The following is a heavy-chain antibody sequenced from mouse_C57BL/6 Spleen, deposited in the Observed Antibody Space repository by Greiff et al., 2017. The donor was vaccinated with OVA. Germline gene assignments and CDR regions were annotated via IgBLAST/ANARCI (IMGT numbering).Heavy chain of an antibody. V-gene: IGHV14-4*01. CDR1: GFNIKDDY. Sequence: EVQLQESGAELVRPGASVKLSCTASGFNIKDDYMHWVKQRPEQGLEWIGWIDPENGDTEYASKFQGKATITADTTSNTAYLQLSSLPSEDTAGYYCHKGFWCDYWGQGTTLTVSS. D-gene: IGHD1-1*02. J-gene: IGHJ2*01. CDR3: HKGFWCDY. CDR2: IDPENGDT.